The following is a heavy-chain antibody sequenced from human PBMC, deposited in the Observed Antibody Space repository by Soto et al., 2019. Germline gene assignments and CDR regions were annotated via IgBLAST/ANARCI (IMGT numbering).Heavy chain of an antibody. CDR1: GFTFSNAW. J-gene: IGHJ4*01. Sequence: PGGSLRLSCADSGFTFSNAWINWVRQAPGKVLEWVGRVKSKSHGVTTDYAEPVKVRFVISRDDSTNIVSLSLHSLLLVYLSFSYFSPASYPSLPFFRFYYWGHGTLLTVS. CDR3: SPASYPSLPFFRFYY. CDR2: VKSKSHGVTT. D-gene: IGHD2-15*01. V-gene: IGHV3-15*07.